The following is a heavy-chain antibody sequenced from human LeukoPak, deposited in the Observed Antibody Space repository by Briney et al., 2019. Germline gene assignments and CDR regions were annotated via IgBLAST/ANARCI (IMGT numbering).Heavy chain of an antibody. CDR3: AKDYAVGSIDY. CDR2: ISRSGEST. V-gene: IGHV3-23*01. CDR1: GFTFSGFA. D-gene: IGHD3-16*01. J-gene: IGHJ4*02. Sequence: GGSLRRSCAASGFTFSGFARSWIRQAPGKGLEWVSSISRSGESTFYADSVRGRFTISRDNSKNTVSLQMESLRAEDTALYYCAKDYAVGSIDYWGQGTLVTVSS.